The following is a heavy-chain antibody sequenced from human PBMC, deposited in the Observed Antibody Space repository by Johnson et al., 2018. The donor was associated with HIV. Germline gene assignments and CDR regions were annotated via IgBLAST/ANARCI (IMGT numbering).Heavy chain of an antibody. V-gene: IGHV3-49*04. CDR3: AKDVYHYDSSGYSACDM. J-gene: IGHJ3*02. D-gene: IGHD3-22*01. CDR2: IRSKAYGGTT. Sequence: VQLVESGGGLVQPGRSLRLSCTASGFTFGDYAMSWVRQAPGKGLEWVGFIRSKAYGGTTEYAASVKGRFTISRDDSKNTLYLQMNSLTAEDTAVYYCAKDVYHYDSSGYSACDMWGQGTMVTVSS. CDR1: GFTFGDYA.